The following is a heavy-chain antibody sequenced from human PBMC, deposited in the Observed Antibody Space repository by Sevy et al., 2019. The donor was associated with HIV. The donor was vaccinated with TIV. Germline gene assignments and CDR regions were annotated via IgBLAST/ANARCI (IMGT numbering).Heavy chain of an antibody. CDR2: IFYSGSP. CDR1: GGSISSGDYY. CDR3: ARGGDSSGWFDAFDI. V-gene: IGHV4-31*11. D-gene: IGHD6-19*01. Sequence: SETLYLTCAVSGGSISSGDYYWNWIRQHPGKGLEWIGYIFYSGSPNYNPSLKSRVIISSDTSKGQFSLRLSSVTAADTAVYYCARGGDSSGWFDAFDIWGQGTMVTVSS. J-gene: IGHJ3*02.